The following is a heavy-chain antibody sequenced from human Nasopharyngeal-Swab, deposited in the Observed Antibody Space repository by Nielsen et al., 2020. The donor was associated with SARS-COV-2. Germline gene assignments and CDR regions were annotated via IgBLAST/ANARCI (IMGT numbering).Heavy chain of an antibody. CDR1: GFTFNNYN. V-gene: IGHV3-21*01. CDR3: ARDGLDYDFWSAYFMDV. D-gene: IGHD3-3*01. CDR2: ISSSSGYI. Sequence: GGSLRLSCAASGFTFNNYNFNCVRQAPGTGLEWVSSISSSSGYIYYADSVKGRFTISRDNAKNSLYLQMNSLRAEDTAVYYCARDGLDYDFWSAYFMDVWGQGTTVTVSS. J-gene: IGHJ6*02.